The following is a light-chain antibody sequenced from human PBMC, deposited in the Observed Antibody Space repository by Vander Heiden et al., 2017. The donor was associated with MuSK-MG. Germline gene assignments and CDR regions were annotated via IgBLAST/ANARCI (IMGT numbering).Light chain of an antibody. CDR2: DVS. CDR1: LSVSSY. Sequence: AIRMTQSPSSFSASPGDRVAISCRASLSVSSYVAWYQQKPGKAPKILIYDVSTLQSGVPSRFSGSRSGTDFTLTISGLQSEDFATYYCRQDDHTPWTFGQGTKLE. J-gene: IGKJ1*01. CDR3: RQDDHTPWT. V-gene: IGKV1-8*01.